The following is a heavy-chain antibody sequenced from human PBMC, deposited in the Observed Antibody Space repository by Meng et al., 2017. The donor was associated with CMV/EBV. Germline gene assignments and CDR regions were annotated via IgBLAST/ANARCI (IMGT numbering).Heavy chain of an antibody. Sequence: YPLPSYYIHWVRQATGQGLEWMGWMNPNSGNTGYAQKFQGRVTMTRNTSISTAYMELSSLRSEDTAVYYCARGSTVFLEWHREFDYWGQGTLVTVSS. CDR3: ARGSTVFLEWHREFDY. V-gene: IGHV1-8*01. D-gene: IGHD3-3*01. CDR1: YPLPSYY. CDR2: MNPNSGNT. J-gene: IGHJ4*02.